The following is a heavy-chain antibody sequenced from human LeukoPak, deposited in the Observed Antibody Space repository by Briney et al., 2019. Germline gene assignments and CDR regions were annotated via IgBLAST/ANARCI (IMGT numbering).Heavy chain of an antibody. CDR1: GFTFDDYA. CDR2: ISWDGGST. J-gene: IGHJ4*02. CDR3: AKDQTMDF. Sequence: GGFLRLSCTASGFTFDDYAMHWVRQAPGKALEWVSLISWDGGSTYYADSVKGRFTISRDNTKNPLFLEMNSLRVEDTALYYCAKDQTMDFWGQGTLVTVSS. V-gene: IGHV3-43D*04.